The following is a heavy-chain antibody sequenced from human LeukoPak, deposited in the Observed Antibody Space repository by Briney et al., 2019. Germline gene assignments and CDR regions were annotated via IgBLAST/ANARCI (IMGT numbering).Heavy chain of an antibody. Sequence: SETLFLTCTVSGGSVRRGNYYWTWIRQPAGSGLEWIGRIYTSGTTDYNPSLRTRVTISVDASRNQFSLNLSSVTAADTAVYYCARWSGSVTARNYYYYTDVWGEGTTVTVSS. CDR2: IYTSGTT. J-gene: IGHJ6*03. D-gene: IGHD6-6*01. V-gene: IGHV4-61*02. CDR1: GGSVRRGNYY. CDR3: ARWSGSVTARNYYYYTDV.